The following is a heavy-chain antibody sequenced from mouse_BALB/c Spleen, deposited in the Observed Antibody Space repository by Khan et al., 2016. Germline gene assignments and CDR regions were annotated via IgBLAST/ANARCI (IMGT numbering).Heavy chain of an antibody. D-gene: IGHD2-14*01. CDR2: IDPANGNT. CDR1: GFNIKDTY. V-gene: IGHV14-3*02. Sequence: VQLKESGAELVKPGASVKLSCTASGFNIKDTYMHWVKQRPEQGLEWIGRIDPANGNTKYDPKFQGKATITADTSSNTAYLQLSSLTSEDTAVYYCAVYRYGAMDYWGQGTSVTVSS. J-gene: IGHJ4*01. CDR3: AVYRYGAMDY.